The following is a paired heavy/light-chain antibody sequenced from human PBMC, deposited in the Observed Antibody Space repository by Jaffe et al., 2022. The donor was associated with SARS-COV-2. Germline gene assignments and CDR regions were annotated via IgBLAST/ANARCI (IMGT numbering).Light chain of an antibody. J-gene: IGLJ3*02. CDR2: DVS. CDR3: SSYTRINTRV. V-gene: IGLV2-14*01. CDR1: SNDVGAYNS. Sequence: QSALTQPASVSGSPGQSITISCTGTSNDVGAYNSVSWYQQRPGQAPKLTIYDVSNRPSGVSARFSGSRSGNTASLTISGVQAEDEADYYCSSYTRINTRVFGGGTKLTVL.
Heavy chain of an antibody. CDR1: GFTFNTYG. CDR2: ISSTGSTI. V-gene: IGHV3-48*02. CDR3: ARELTAAGFDY. Sequence: EVHLVESGGGFVQPGGSLRLSCAASGFTFNTYGMNWVRQAPGKGLEWVSEISSTGSTIYYADSAKGRFTISRDNAKNSLYLQMNSLRDEDTALYFCARELTAAGFDYWGRGTLVTVSS. D-gene: IGHD2-2*01. J-gene: IGHJ4*02.